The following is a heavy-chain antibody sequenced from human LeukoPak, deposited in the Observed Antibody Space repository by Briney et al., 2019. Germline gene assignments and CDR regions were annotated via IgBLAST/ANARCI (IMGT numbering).Heavy chain of an antibody. CDR1: GYTFTGYY. CDR3: ASYPRYSSSPPFDY. CDR2: INPNTGGT. D-gene: IGHD6-19*01. V-gene: IGHV1-2*02. J-gene: IGHJ4*02. Sequence: ASVTVSCKASGYTFTGYYMHWVRQAPGQGLEWMGWINPNTGGTNYAQKFQGRVTMTRDTTISTAYMELSRLTSDDTAVYYCASYPRYSSSPPFDYWGQGTLVTVSS.